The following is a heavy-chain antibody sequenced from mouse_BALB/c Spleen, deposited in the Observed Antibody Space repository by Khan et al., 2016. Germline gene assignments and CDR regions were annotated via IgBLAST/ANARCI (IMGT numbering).Heavy chain of an antibody. V-gene: IGHV3-8*02. Sequence: EVKLEVSGPSLVKPSQTLSLTCSVTGDSITSGYWNWIRKFPGNKLEYMGYISYSGSTYYNPSLKRRISITRDTSKNQYYLQLNSVTTEDTATYYCARGDGPWFAYWGQGTLVTVSA. J-gene: IGHJ3*01. D-gene: IGHD2-3*01. CDR1: GDSITSGY. CDR2: ISYSGST. CDR3: ARGDGPWFAY.